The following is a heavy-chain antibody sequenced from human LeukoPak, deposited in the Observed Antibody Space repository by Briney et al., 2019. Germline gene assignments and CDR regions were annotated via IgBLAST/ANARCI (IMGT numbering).Heavy chain of an antibody. CDR1: GFTFSSYG. D-gene: IGHD6-13*01. J-gene: IGHJ4*02. CDR3: AKDAHFGAAAGYYFDY. Sequence: RRSLRPSCAASGFTFSSYGMHWVRQAPGKGLEWVAVISYDGSNKYYADSVKGRFTISRDNSKNTLYLQMNSLRAEDTAVYYCAKDAHFGAAAGYYFDYWGQGTLVTVSS. CDR2: ISYDGSNK. V-gene: IGHV3-30*18.